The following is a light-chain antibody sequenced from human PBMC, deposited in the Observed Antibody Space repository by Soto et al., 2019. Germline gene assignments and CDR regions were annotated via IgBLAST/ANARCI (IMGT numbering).Light chain of an antibody. CDR1: QSIGDY. Sequence: DIQMTQSPSSLSASVGDRVTIICRASQSIGDYLNWYQQKPGKAPKLLIYDASSLHSGVPSRFSGSGSGTDFALTITSLQAEDFATYYCQQLRMYPSTFGGGTKVDIK. V-gene: IGKV1-39*01. CDR2: DAS. CDR3: QQLRMYPST. J-gene: IGKJ4*01.